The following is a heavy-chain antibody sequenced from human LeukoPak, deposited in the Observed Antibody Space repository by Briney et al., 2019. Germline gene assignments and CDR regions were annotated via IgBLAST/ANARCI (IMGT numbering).Heavy chain of an antibody. D-gene: IGHD6-13*01. V-gene: IGHV1-69*05. CDR1: RGTFSSYA. J-gene: IGHJ5*01. CDR2: IIPTFGTA. Sequence: SVKVSCKASRGTFSSYAMSWVRQAPGQGLEGMGGIIPTFGTANYAQKLQGRVTITTDESTNTAYMEMSSLRSEDTAVYYCARVLAAAGKNWFDPWGQGTLVTVSS. CDR3: ARVLAAAGKNWFDP.